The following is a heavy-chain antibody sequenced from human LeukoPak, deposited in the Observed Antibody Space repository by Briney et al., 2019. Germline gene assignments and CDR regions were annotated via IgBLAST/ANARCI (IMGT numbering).Heavy chain of an antibody. J-gene: IGHJ4*02. V-gene: IGHV3-23*01. Sequence: GGSLRLSCAASGFTFSSYAMSWVRQAPGKGLEWVSAISGSGGSTYYADSVKGRFTISRDNSKNTLYLQMNGLRAEDTAVYYCAKDGSGWYYFDYWGQGTLVTVSS. CDR1: GFTFSSYA. CDR2: ISGSGGST. D-gene: IGHD6-19*01. CDR3: AKDGSGWYYFDY.